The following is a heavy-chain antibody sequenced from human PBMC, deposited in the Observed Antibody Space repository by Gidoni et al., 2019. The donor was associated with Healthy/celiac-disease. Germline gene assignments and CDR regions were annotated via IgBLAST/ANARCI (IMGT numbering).Heavy chain of an antibody. CDR2: INTSGGST. CDR3: ARDPADTAMVRGYYFDY. V-gene: IGHV1-46*01. CDR1: GYTFTSYY. J-gene: IGHJ4*02. D-gene: IGHD5-18*01. Sequence: QVQLVQSGAEVKKPGASVKVSCKASGYTFTSYYMHWVRQAPGQGLEWMGIINTSGGSTSYAQKFQGRVTMTRDTSTSTVYMELSSLRSEDTAVYYCARDPADTAMVRGYYFDYWGQGTLVTVSS.